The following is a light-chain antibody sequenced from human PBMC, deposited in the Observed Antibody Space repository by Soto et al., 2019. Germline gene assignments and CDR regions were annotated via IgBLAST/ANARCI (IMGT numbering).Light chain of an antibody. CDR2: EVN. J-gene: IGLJ2*01. CDR3: CSYAGSSTYVL. CDR1: SSDVGTYNL. Sequence: QSVLTQPASVSGSPGQSITISCTGSSSDVGTYNLVSWYQQHPGTAPKLIIYEVNKRPSGVSNRFSGSKSGNTASLTISGLQAEDEADYYCCSYAGSSTYVLFGGGTKVTVL. V-gene: IGLV2-23*02.